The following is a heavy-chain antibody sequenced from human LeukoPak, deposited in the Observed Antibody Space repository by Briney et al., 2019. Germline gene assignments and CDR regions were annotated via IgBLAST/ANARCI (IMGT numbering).Heavy chain of an antibody. CDR2: ISWNSGSI. CDR1: GFTFDDYA. D-gene: IGHD2-8*01. Sequence: PGRSLRLSCAASGFTFDDYAMHWVRQAPGKGLEWVSGISWNSGSIGYADSVKGRFTISRDNAKNSLYLQMNSLRAEDTALYYCAKDELGYCTNGVCRHYYDSSGFDYWGRGTLVTVSS. CDR3: AKDELGYCTNGVCRHYYDSSGFDY. V-gene: IGHV3-9*01. J-gene: IGHJ4*02.